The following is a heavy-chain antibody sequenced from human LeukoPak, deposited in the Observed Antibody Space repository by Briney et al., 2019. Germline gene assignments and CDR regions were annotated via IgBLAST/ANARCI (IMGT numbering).Heavy chain of an antibody. CDR3: ARVGVSGYDPRHYYYYGMDV. CDR1: GYTFTSYD. Sequence: GASVKVSCKASGYTFTSYDINWVRQATGQGLEWMGWMNPNSGNTGYAQKFQGRVTMTRNTSISTAYMELSSLRSEDTAVYYCARVGVSGYDPRHYYYYGMDVWGQGTTVTVSS. D-gene: IGHD5-12*01. V-gene: IGHV1-8*01. J-gene: IGHJ6*02. CDR2: MNPNSGNT.